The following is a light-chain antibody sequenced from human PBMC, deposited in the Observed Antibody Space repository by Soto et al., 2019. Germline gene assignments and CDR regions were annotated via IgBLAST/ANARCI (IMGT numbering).Light chain of an antibody. CDR3: QQYDDWPIT. CDR2: GAS. Sequence: EIVMTQSPATLSVSPGEGATLSCRASQSVSSKLAWYQQKPGQAPRLLIYGASTRATGIPARFSGSESGTEFTLTISSLQSEDFAVYFCQQYDDWPITFGQGTRLEIK. J-gene: IGKJ5*01. CDR1: QSVSSK. V-gene: IGKV3-15*01.